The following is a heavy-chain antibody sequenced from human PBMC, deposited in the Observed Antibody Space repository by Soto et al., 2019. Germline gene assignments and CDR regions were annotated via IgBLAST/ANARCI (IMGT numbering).Heavy chain of an antibody. CDR1: GGTFTSYG. CDR3: ARGDDILARRGDYFDY. V-gene: IGHV1-69*06. Sequence: QVQLAQSGAEVKQPGSSVKVSCKASGGTFTSYGFNWVRQAPGQGLEWMGGVIPMFGTANYAQKFQGRVTITADKSTSTSYMEVKSLRSEDTAVYYCARGDDILARRGDYFDYWGQGTQVTVSS. J-gene: IGHJ4*02. CDR2: VIPMFGTA. D-gene: IGHD6-6*01.